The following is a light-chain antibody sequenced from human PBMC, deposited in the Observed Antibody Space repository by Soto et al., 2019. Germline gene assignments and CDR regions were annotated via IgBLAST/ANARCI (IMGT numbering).Light chain of an antibody. V-gene: IGKV3-20*01. CDR2: GAS. CDR3: QQSGSSPYT. CDR1: QSVSSSY. J-gene: IGKJ2*01. Sequence: EIVLTQSPGTLSLSPGETATLSCRASQSVSSSYLAWYQQKPDQAPRLLIYGASSRATGIPDRFSGSGSGTYFTLTINRLEPEDFAVYYCQQSGSSPYTFGQGTKLEIK.